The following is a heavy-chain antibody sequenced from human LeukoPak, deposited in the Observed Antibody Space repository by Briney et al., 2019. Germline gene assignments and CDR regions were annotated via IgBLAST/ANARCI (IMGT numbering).Heavy chain of an antibody. Sequence: SETLSLTCTVSGGSISSSSYYWGWIRQPPGKVLEWIGSIYYSGSTYYNPSLKSRVTISVDTSKNQFSLKLSSVTAADTAVYYCARHEGPYYDFWSGYLNWFDPWGQGTLVTVSS. CDR3: ARHEGPYYDFWSGYLNWFDP. D-gene: IGHD3-3*01. CDR2: IYYSGST. J-gene: IGHJ5*02. CDR1: GGSISSSSYY. V-gene: IGHV4-39*01.